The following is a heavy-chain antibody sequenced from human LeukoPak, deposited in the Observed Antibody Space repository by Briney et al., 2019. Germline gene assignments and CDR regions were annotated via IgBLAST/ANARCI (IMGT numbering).Heavy chain of an antibody. J-gene: IGHJ4*02. D-gene: IGHD5-18*01. Sequence: GGSLRLSCAASGFTFSRYWMHWVRQAPGEGVMWVSRINGDGTDTTYADSVRGRFTISRDNAENTLYLQMNNLRAEDTAVYYCARVGYTYGYVDFDYWGQGTLVTVSS. V-gene: IGHV3-74*01. CDR2: INGDGTDT. CDR3: ARVGYTYGYVDFDY. CDR1: GFTFSRYW.